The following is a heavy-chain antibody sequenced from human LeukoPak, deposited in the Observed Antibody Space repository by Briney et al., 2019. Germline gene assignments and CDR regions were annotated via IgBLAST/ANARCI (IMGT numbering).Heavy chain of an antibody. D-gene: IGHD6-19*01. CDR1: GGSISSYY. CDR3: ARGIAVAGNDAFDI. Sequence: PSETLSLTCTVSGGSISSYYWSWLRQPPGKGLEWIGYIHYIGSTDYNPSLKSRVTISVDTSKNQFSLKLSSVTAADTAVYYCARGIAVAGNDAFDIWGQGTMVTVSS. J-gene: IGHJ3*02. V-gene: IGHV4-59*08. CDR2: IHYIGST.